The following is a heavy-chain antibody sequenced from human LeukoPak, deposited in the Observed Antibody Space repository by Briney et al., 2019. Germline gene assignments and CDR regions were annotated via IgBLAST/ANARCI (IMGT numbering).Heavy chain of an antibody. J-gene: IGHJ4*02. CDR2: ITSSSSTI. D-gene: IGHD3-16*01. CDR3: ARGITGMAFFDY. CDR1: GFTFSSYY. V-gene: IGHV3-48*02. Sequence: GGSLRLSCAASGFTFSSYYMSWVRQAPGKGLEWISYITSSSSTIYYADSVKGRFTISRDNDKNSLYLQMNSLRDEDTGVYYCARGITGMAFFDYWGQGTLVTVS.